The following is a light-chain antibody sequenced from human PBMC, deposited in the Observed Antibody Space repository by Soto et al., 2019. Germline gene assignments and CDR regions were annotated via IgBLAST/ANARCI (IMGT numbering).Light chain of an antibody. CDR2: AAS. V-gene: IGKV1-39*01. CDR3: KQSYRTPWT. Sequence: DIQMTQSPSSLSASVGDRVTITCRASQSITNYLNWYQQKPGQAPKLLIYAASSLQSGVPSRFSGSEAGTDFTLSIRRLQPEDFASYYCKQSYRTPWTFGQGTKLEIK. J-gene: IGKJ1*01. CDR1: QSITNY.